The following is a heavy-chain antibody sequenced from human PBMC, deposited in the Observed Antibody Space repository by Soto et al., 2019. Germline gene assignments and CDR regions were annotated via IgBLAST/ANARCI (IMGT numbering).Heavy chain of an antibody. D-gene: IGHD4-17*01. Sequence: GGSLRLSCSASGFSVSINYMSLVLQAPGKGLEWVSVIYGGGSTFYADSVKGRFTISRDDFKNTLYLQMNNLGAEDTAVYYCARETPVAQPAPYYYYAMDVWGQGTTVTVSS. J-gene: IGHJ6*02. CDR2: IYGGGST. V-gene: IGHV3-53*01. CDR1: GFSVSINY. CDR3: ARETPVAQPAPYYYYAMDV.